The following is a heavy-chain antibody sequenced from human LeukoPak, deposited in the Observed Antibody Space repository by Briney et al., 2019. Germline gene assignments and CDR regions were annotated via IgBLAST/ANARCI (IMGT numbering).Heavy chain of an antibody. CDR2: MNPNSGNT. D-gene: IGHD6-13*01. CDR1: GYTFTSYD. CDR3: ARVGIAAAWRGSGYYYYYYYMDV. V-gene: IGHV1-8*01. J-gene: IGHJ6*03. Sequence: ASVKVSCXASGYTFTSYDINWVRQATGQGLAWMGWMNPNSGNTGYAQKFQGRVTMTRNTSISTAYMELSSLRSEDTAVYYCARVGIAAAWRGSGYYYYYYYMDVWGKGTTVTVSS.